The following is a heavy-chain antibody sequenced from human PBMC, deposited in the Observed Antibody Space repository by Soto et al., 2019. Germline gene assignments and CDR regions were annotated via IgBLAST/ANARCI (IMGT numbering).Heavy chain of an antibody. Sequence: PGGSLRLSCAASGVTFSSYAMSWVRQAPGKGLEWVSAISGSGGSTYYADSVKGRFTISRDNSKNTLYLQMNSLRAEDTAVYYCAKVGPARYYDSSGYDYWGQGTLVTVSS. D-gene: IGHD3-22*01. J-gene: IGHJ4*02. V-gene: IGHV3-23*01. CDR1: GVTFSSYA. CDR2: ISGSGGST. CDR3: AKVGPARYYDSSGYDY.